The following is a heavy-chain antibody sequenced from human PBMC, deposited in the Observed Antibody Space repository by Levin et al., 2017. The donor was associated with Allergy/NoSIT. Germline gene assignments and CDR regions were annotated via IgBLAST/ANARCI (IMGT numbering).Heavy chain of an antibody. V-gene: IGHV3-30*18. J-gene: IGHJ4*02. CDR1: GFTFSSYG. Sequence: GESLKISCAASGFTFSSYGMHWVRQAPGKGLEWVAVISYDGSNKYYADSVKGRFTISRDNSKNTLYLQMNSLRAEDTAVYYCAKDPSPGYYYDSSGYLALVHWGQGTLVTVSS. D-gene: IGHD3-22*01. CDR2: ISYDGSNK. CDR3: AKDPSPGYYYDSSGYLALVH.